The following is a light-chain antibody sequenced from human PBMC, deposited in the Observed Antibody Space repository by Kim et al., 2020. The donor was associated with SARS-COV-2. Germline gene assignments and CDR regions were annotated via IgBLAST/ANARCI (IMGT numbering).Light chain of an antibody. J-gene: IGLJ1*01. Sequence: GKTAGIACGGNNIGSKSVPWYQQEPGQAPVLVIYYDSDRPSGIPERFSGSNSGNTATLTISRVEAGDEADYYCQVWNSSSDHRGYVFGAGTKVTVL. CDR1: NIGSKS. CDR3: QVWNSSSDHRGYV. V-gene: IGLV3-21*04. CDR2: YDS.